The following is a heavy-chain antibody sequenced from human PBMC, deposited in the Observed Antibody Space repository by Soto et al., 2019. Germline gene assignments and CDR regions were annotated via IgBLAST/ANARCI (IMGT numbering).Heavy chain of an antibody. CDR1: GFTFNSYW. CDR3: ARATTTVTTRPTLGY. D-gene: IGHD4-17*01. V-gene: IGHV3-74*01. CDR2: IDRDGTDT. Sequence: EVQPVESGGGLVQPGGSLRLSCAASGFTFNSYWMHWVRQAPGKGLVWVSRIDRDGTDTNYADSVKGRFTISRDNAKNTLFLQMNSLTAEDTAVYYCARATTTVTTRPTLGYWGRGTLVTVSS. J-gene: IGHJ4*02.